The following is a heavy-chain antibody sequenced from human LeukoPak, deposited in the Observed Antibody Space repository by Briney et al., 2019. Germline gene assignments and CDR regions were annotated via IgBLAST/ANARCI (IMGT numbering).Heavy chain of an antibody. CDR3: AKVRRVGALDY. CDR1: GFTFSNYA. Sequence: GGSLRLSCAASGFTFSNYAMHWVRQAPGKGLEWVAVISYDGSNKYYADSVKGRFTISRDNSKNTLYLQMNSLRAEDTAVYYCAKVRRVGALDYWGQGTLVTVSS. D-gene: IGHD1-26*01. V-gene: IGHV3-30*04. CDR2: ISYDGSNK. J-gene: IGHJ4*02.